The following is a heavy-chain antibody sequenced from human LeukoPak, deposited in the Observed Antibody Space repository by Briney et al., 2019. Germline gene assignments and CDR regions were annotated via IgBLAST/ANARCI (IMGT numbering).Heavy chain of an antibody. CDR3: ARRPGYSGYDPNWFDP. J-gene: IGHJ5*02. CDR2: ISAYDGNT. V-gene: IGHV1-18*04. CDR1: GYTFTSYG. Sequence: ASVKVSCKASGYTFTSYGISWVRQAPGQGLEWMGWISAYDGNTNYAQKLQGRVTMTTDTSTSTAYMELRSLRSDDTAVYYCARRPGYSGYDPNWFDPWGQGTLVTVSS. D-gene: IGHD5-12*01.